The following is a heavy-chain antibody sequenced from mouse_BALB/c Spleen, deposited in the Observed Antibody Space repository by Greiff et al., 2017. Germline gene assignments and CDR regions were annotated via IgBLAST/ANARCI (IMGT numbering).Heavy chain of an antibody. D-gene: IGHD1-2*01. CDR1: GFSLTSYG. J-gene: IGHJ4*01. V-gene: IGHV2-2*02. Sequence: VKLMESGPGLVQPSQSLSITCTVSGFSLTSYGVHWVRQSPGKGLEWLGVIWSGGSTDYNAAFISRLSISKDNSKSQVFFKMNSLQANDTAIYYCARIGYGYDYYAMDYWGQGTSVTVSS. CDR2: IWSGGST. CDR3: ARIGYGYDYYAMDY.